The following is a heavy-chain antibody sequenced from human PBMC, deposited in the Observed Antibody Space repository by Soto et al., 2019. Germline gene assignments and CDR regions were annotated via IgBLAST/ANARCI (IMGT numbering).Heavy chain of an antibody. V-gene: IGHV1-8*01. CDR3: ATMGVVPAAILGAYYYYGMDV. Sequence: ASVKVSCKASGYTFTSYDINWVRQATGQGLEWMGWMNPNSGNTGYAQKFQGRVTMTRNTSISTAYMELSSLRSEDTAVYYCATMGVVPAAILGAYYYYGMDVWGQGTTVTVS. CDR2: MNPNSGNT. D-gene: IGHD2-2*01. CDR1: GYTFTSYD. J-gene: IGHJ6*02.